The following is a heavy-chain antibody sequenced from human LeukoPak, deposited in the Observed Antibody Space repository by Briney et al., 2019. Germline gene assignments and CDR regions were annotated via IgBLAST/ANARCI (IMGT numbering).Heavy chain of an antibody. D-gene: IGHD5-24*01. CDR3: ARGADPYKIHF. Sequence: PSETLSLTCTVSGGSISSYYWSWIRQPPGKGLEWIGYIYYSGSTDYNPSLKSRVTISVDTSKNQFSLKLSSVTAADTAVYYCARGADPYKIHFWGQGILVTVSS. V-gene: IGHV4-59*01. CDR2: IYYSGST. CDR1: GGSISSYY. J-gene: IGHJ4*02.